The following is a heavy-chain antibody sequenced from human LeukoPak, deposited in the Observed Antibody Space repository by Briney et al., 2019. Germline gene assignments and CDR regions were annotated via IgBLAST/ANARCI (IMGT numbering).Heavy chain of an antibody. CDR3: AKPKVAFGMMSIGGFDS. V-gene: IGHV3-30*02. J-gene: IGHJ4*02. Sequence: GGSLRLSCVASGFSISRFGMHWVRQAPGKGLEWVSFDRYDGSTQQYADSVRGRFTVSRDNSKNAFYLQMNSLKSEDTAVYYCAKPKVAFGMMSIGGFDSWGPGTLVTVS. CDR2: DRYDGSTQ. CDR1: GFSISRFG. D-gene: IGHD3-10*01.